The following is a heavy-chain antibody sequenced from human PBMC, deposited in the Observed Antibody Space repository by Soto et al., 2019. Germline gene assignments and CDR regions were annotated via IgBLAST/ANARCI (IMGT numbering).Heavy chain of an antibody. Sequence: GASVKVSCKASGGTFSSYAISWVRQAPGQGLEWMGGIIPIFGKANYAQKFQGRVTITADESTSTAYMELSSLRSEDTAVYYCAREYLRGQGPPGYYGMDVWGQGTTVTVSS. V-gene: IGHV1-69*13. CDR2: IIPIFGKA. CDR1: GGTFSSYA. J-gene: IGHJ6*02. CDR3: AREYLRGQGPPGYYGMDV. D-gene: IGHD3-10*01.